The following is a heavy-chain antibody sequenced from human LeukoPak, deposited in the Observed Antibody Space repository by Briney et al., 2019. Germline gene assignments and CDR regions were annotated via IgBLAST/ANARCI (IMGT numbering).Heavy chain of an antibody. CDR1: GFTFSSNH. J-gene: IGHJ6*02. D-gene: IGHD1-14*01. V-gene: IGHV3-53*01. CDR2: FYSGGDT. Sequence: PGGSLRLSCEVSGFTFSSNHMSWVRQAPGKGLEWVSVFYSGGDTHYADSVKGRFTISRDNSKNTLYLQMNSLRAEDTAVYYCGRSGGTNYGMDVWGQGTTVTVSS. CDR3: GRSGGTNYGMDV.